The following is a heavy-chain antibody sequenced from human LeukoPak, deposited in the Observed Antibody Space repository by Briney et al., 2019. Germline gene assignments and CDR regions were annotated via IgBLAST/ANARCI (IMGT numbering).Heavy chain of an antibody. D-gene: IGHD4-17*01. CDR1: GFTFSTYS. V-gene: IGHV3-48*04. CDR2: ISSSGSTI. Sequence: HPGGSLRLSCAASGFTFSTYSMNWVRQAPGKGLEWVSYISSSGSTIYYADSVKGRFTISRDNAKNSLYLQMNSLRAEDTAVYYCARDSHHGDYVWIVDYWGQGTLVTVSS. CDR3: ARDSHHGDYVWIVDY. J-gene: IGHJ4*02.